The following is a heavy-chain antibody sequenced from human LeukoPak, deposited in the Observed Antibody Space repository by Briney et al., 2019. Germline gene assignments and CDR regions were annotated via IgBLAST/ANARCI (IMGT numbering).Heavy chain of an antibody. V-gene: IGHV1-8*01. CDR2: MNPNSGNT. CDR1: GYTFTSYD. CDR3: ASYSSSSLYYYYGMDV. D-gene: IGHD6-6*01. J-gene: IGHJ6*02. Sequence: ASVKVSCKASGYTFTSYDINWVRQATGQGLEWMGWMNPNSGNTGYAQKFQGSVTMTRNTSISTAYMELSSLRSEDTAVYYCASYSSSSLYYYYGMDVWGQGTTVTVSS.